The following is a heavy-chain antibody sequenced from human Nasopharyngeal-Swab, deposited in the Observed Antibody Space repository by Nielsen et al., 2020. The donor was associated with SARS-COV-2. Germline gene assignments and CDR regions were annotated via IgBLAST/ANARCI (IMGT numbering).Heavy chain of an antibody. J-gene: IGHJ5*02. D-gene: IGHD6-19*01. CDR1: GGSLSSFY. CDR3: ARAPHYTSGWYQFDT. Sequence: SQTLSLTCFVSGGSLSSFYWTWIRQPPGKGLEWIGYVYYTGSTRYNPSLESRLTISVDTSKNQISLQLTSMTAADTAIYFCARAPHYTSGWYQFDTWGQGTLVSVSS. V-gene: IGHV4-59*01. CDR2: VYYTGST.